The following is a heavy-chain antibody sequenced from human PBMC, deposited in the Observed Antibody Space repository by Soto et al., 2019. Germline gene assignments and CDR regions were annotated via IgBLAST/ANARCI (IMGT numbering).Heavy chain of an antibody. CDR2: ISSSSSYI. V-gene: IGHV3-21*01. J-gene: IGHJ4*02. D-gene: IGHD3-22*01. Sequence: EVQLVESGGGLVKPGGSLRLSCAASGFTFSSYSMNWVRQAPGKGLEWVSSISSSSSYIYYADSVKGRFTISRDNAKNSLHLQMHSLRAEDTAVYYCARGGAYYYDSSGYFRGDYWGQGTLVTVSS. CDR1: GFTFSSYS. CDR3: ARGGAYYYDSSGYFRGDY.